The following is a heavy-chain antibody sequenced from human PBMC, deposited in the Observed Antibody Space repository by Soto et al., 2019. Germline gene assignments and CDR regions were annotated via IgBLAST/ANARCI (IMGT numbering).Heavy chain of an antibody. Sequence: GGSLRLSCAASGFTFSSYGMHWVRQAPGKGLEWVAVIWYDGSNKYYADSVKGRFTISRDNSKNTLYLQMNSLRAEDTAVYYCARGNHYGDYGYYYYMDVWGKGTTVTVSS. J-gene: IGHJ6*03. D-gene: IGHD4-17*01. CDR3: ARGNHYGDYGYYYYMDV. CDR1: GFTFSSYG. CDR2: IWYDGSNK. V-gene: IGHV3-33*01.